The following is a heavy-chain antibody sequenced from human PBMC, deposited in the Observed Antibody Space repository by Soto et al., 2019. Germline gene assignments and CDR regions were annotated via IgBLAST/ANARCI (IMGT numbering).Heavy chain of an antibody. J-gene: IGHJ6*02. CDR2: IYLSGST. V-gene: IGHV4-30-2*01. CDR3: ARDRNYYGMDV. Sequence: SETLSLTCAVSGGSISSGGYSWSWIRQPPGKGLEWIGYIYLSGSTFYNPSLKSRVTISLDRSKNQFSLKLSSVTAADTAVYFCARDRNYYGMDVWGQGTTVTVSS. CDR1: GGSISSGGYS.